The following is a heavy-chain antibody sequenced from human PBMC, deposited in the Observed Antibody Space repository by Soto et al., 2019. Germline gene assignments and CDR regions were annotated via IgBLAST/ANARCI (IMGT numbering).Heavy chain of an antibody. D-gene: IGHD6-25*01. V-gene: IGHV4-4*02. CDR3: ARVFSSGSGWMYYFDF. CDR2: IYHTGAT. J-gene: IGHJ4*02. CDR1: SGSISTGNW. Sequence: QVELQESGPRLVKSSGTLSLTCEVSSGSISTGNWWSWVRQPPGKGLEWIGEIYHTGATNYNPSLKRRVTMTIDKSNDQFSLILTSATAADTAVYYCARVFSSGSGWMYYFDFWGQGILVSVSS.